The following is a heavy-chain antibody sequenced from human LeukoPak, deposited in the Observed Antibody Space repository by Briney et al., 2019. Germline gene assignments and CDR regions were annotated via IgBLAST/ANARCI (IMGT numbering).Heavy chain of an antibody. CDR1: GGSISSYY. Sequence: TSETLSLTCTVSGGSISSYYWSWIRQPPGKGLEWIGYIYYSGSTNYNPSLKSRVTISVDTSKNQFSLKLSSVTAADTAVYYCARDRYSRFDPWGQGTLVTVSS. CDR3: ARDRYSRFDP. D-gene: IGHD3-9*01. J-gene: IGHJ5*02. CDR2: IYYSGST. V-gene: IGHV4-59*01.